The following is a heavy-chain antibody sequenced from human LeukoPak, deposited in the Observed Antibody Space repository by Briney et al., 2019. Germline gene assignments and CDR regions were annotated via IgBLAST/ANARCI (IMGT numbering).Heavy chain of an antibody. D-gene: IGHD6-13*01. CDR2: IKQDGSET. V-gene: IGHV3-7*01. Sequence: PGGSLRLSCAASGFTFSTYWMSWVRQAPGKGLEWVANIKQDGSETYYVDSVKGRFTISRDNATNSPYLQLNSLRAEDTAVYFCARGSSSWYSTSPNFDYWGQGTLVTVSS. CDR1: GFTFSTYW. J-gene: IGHJ4*02. CDR3: ARGSSSWYSTSPNFDY.